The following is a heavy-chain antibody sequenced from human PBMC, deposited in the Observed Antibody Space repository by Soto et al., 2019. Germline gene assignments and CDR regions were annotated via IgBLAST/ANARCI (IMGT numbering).Heavy chain of an antibody. J-gene: IGHJ3*02. CDR2: TYYRSKWYN. CDR3: ARVMFPSEWLVWSNDAFDI. Sequence: SQTLSLTCAISGDSVSSNSAAWNWIRQSPSRGLEWLGRTYYRSKWYNDYAVSVKSRITINPDTSKNQFSLQLNSVTPEDTAVYYCARVMFPSEWLVWSNDAFDIWGQGTRVTVSS. V-gene: IGHV6-1*01. CDR1: GDSVSSNSAA. D-gene: IGHD6-19*01.